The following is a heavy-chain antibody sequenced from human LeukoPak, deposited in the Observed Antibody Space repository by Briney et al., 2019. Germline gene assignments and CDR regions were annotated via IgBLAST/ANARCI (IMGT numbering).Heavy chain of an antibody. CDR2: ITGSSTYI. J-gene: IGHJ4*02. Sequence: GGSLRLSCAASGFTFSTYIMNWVRQVPGKGLEWVSSITGSSTYIYYADSVKGRFTISRDNAKNSVYLQMNSLRAEDTAVYYCASGRLGYWGQGTLVTVSS. CDR1: GFTFSTYI. V-gene: IGHV3-21*01. CDR3: ASGRLGY. D-gene: IGHD3-16*01.